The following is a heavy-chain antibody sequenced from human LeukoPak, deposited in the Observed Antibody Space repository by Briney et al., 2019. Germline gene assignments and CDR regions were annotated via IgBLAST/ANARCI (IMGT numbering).Heavy chain of an antibody. V-gene: IGHV1-69*13. D-gene: IGHD5-18*01. Sequence: SVKVSCKASGGTFSSYAITWVRQAPGEGLEWMGGIIPIFGTANYAQKFQGRVTITADESTSTAYMELSSLTSEDTAVYYCARDLSTNTPMPANFWGQGTLVTVSS. CDR2: IIPIFGTA. CDR3: ARDLSTNTPMPANF. CDR1: GGTFSSYA. J-gene: IGHJ4*02.